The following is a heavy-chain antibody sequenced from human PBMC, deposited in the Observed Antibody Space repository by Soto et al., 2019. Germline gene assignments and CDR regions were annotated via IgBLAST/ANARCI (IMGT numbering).Heavy chain of an antibody. CDR2: ISPYNGNT. CDR3: ARGGTPIDS. V-gene: IGHV1-18*01. J-gene: IGHJ4*02. CDR1: GYTFTNFG. D-gene: IGHD3-16*01. Sequence: QVHLVQSGAEVKKPGASVKVSCTASGYTFTNFGISWVRQAPGQGLEWMGWISPYNGNTNYAQKFQGRVTMTTDTSTSTAYMELRSVRSYDTAVYYGARGGTPIDSWGQGTLVTASS.